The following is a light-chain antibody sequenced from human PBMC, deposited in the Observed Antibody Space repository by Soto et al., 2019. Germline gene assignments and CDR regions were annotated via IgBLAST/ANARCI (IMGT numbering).Light chain of an antibody. CDR2: EVT. V-gene: IGLV2-14*01. J-gene: IGLJ3*02. CDR1: TSDVGGYDR. CDR3: SSYTIKNTWV. Sequence: QSALTQPASVTGSPGQSITISCTGTTSDVGGYDRVSWFQQYPGTAPKLMIYEVTNRPSGVSDRFSGSKSVNTASLTISGLQPEDEADYYCSSYTIKNTWVFGGGPKLTVL.